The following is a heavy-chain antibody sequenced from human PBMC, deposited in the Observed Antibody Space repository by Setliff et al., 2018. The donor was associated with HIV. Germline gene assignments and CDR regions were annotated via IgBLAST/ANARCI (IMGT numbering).Heavy chain of an antibody. CDR2: TT. V-gene: IGHV3-23*01. CDR3: AKHRSIGVAGYDAFDI. Sequence: LRLSCAASGFTFSRYAMSWVRQAPGKGLEWVSTTTYYADSVKGRFTISRDNSKSTLYLQMNSLRAEDTAIYYCAKHRSIGVAGYDAFDIWGQGTMVTVSS. J-gene: IGHJ3*02. D-gene: IGHD6-19*01. CDR1: GFTFSRYA.